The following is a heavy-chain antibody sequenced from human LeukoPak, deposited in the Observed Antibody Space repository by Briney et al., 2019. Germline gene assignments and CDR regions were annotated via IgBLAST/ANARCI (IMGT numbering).Heavy chain of an antibody. CDR1: GFTFSNAW. V-gene: IGHV3-15*01. CDR3: TTDGGDYDFWSGYYSSPAFDY. CDR2: IKSKTDGGTT. D-gene: IGHD3-3*01. J-gene: IGHJ4*02. Sequence: GGSLRLSCAASGFTFSNAWMSWFRQAPGKGLEWVGRIKSKTDGGTTDYAAPVKGRFTISRDDSKNTLYLQMNSLKTEDTAVYYCTTDGGDYDFWSGYYSSPAFDYWGQGTLVTVSS.